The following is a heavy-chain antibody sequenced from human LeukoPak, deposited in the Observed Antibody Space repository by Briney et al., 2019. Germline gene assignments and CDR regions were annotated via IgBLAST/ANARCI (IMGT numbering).Heavy chain of an antibody. D-gene: IGHD6-19*01. CDR3: ARGGYGGAVAGFFDY. Sequence: GGSLRLSCPASGFTFSSYSMNWVRQAPGKGLEWVSSISSSSSYIYYADSVKGRFTISRDNAKNSLYLQMNSLRAEDTAVYYCARGGYGGAVAGFFDYWGQGTLVTVSS. CDR1: GFTFSSYS. CDR2: ISSSSSYI. J-gene: IGHJ4*02. V-gene: IGHV3-21*01.